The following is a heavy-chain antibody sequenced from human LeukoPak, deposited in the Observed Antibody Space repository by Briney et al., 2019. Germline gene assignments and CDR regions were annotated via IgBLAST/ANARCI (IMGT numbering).Heavy chain of an antibody. CDR1: GGSISSYY. CDR3: ARQLDTAMVDY. J-gene: IGHJ4*02. V-gene: IGHV4-59*08. D-gene: IGHD5-18*01. CDR2: IYYSGST. Sequence: SETLSLTCTVSGGSISSYYWSWIRQPPGKGLEWIAYIYYSGSTNYNPSLKSRVTISVDTSKNQFSLKLSSVTAADSAVYYCARQLDTAMVDYWGQGTLVTVSS.